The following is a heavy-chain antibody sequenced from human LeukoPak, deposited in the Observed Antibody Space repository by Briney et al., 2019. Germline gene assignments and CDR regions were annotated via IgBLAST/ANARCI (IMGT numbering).Heavy chain of an antibody. CDR2: INPNSGGT. V-gene: IGHV1-2*02. CDR1: GYSFTDYY. D-gene: IGHD2-21*01. CDR3: ARADRLHGGPYLIGP. J-gene: IGHJ5*02. Sequence: ASVKVSCKTSGYSFTDYYMHWVRQAPGQGPEWMGWINPNSGGTSSAQKFQGRVTMTRDTSITTVYMEVRWLTSDDTAVYYCARADRLHGGPYLIGPWGQGTLVTVSS.